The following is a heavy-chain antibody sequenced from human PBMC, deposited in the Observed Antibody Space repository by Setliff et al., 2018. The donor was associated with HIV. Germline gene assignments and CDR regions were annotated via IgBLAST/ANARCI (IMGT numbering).Heavy chain of an antibody. CDR3: ARAKSRLEPTLG. D-gene: IGHD1-1*01. J-gene: IGHJ4*02. V-gene: IGHV4-39*07. CDR2: SNHRGST. Sequence: SETLSLTCNVSGGSVSSPSNNWGWIRQPPGKGLDWIGESNHRGSTTYNPSLKSRVIISVDTSQNQFSLKLSSVTAADTAVYYCARAKSRLEPTLGWGQGTLVTVSS. CDR1: GGSVSSPSNN.